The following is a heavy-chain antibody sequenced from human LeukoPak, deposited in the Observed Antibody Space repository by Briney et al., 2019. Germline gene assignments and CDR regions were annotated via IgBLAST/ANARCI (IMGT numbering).Heavy chain of an antibody. J-gene: IGHJ4*02. Sequence: GGSLRLSCAASGFTFSSYAITWVRQAPGQGLEWVSTISGGGGNTYYADSVKGRFTISRDNSKNTLSLQMNSLRADDTAVYYCAKEIRDGYHYMYSFDSTGQGTLVTVSS. D-gene: IGHD5-24*01. CDR3: AKEIRDGYHYMYSFDS. CDR2: ISGGGGNT. V-gene: IGHV3-23*01. CDR1: GFTFSSYA.